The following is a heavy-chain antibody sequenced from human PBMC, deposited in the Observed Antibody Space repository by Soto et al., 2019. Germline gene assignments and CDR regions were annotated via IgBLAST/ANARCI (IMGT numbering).Heavy chain of an antibody. Sequence: QMQLVQSGPEVKKPGTSVKVSCKASGFTLTSADVQWVRQTRGQRLEWIGWIVGGSGSTNYAQQFQGRLAITRDMSTSTVYMELSSLRSEDTAVYYRAADWSNRPFDFWGQGTLVTVSS. CDR3: AADWSNRPFDF. CDR1: GFTLTSAD. J-gene: IGHJ4*02. D-gene: IGHD3-3*01. CDR2: IVGGSGST. V-gene: IGHV1-58*01.